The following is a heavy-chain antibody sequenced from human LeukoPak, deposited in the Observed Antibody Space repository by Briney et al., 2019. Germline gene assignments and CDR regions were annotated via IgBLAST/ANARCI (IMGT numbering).Heavy chain of an antibody. CDR1: GFTFTRYW. J-gene: IGHJ4*02. CDR3: SNGIYSSPY. Sequence: GGSLRLSCAASGFTFTRYWMAWVRQAPGKELEWISNINQDGSEEYYVDSVRGRFTASRDNAKNSLYLQMNNLRAEDTAVYYCSNGIYSSPYWGQGALVTVSS. D-gene: IGHD6-13*01. CDR2: INQDGSEE. V-gene: IGHV3-7*01.